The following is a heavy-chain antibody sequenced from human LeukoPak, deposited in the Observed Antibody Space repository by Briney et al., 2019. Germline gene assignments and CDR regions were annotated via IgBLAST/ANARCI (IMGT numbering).Heavy chain of an antibody. D-gene: IGHD3-22*01. V-gene: IGHV4-61*01. CDR2: IYHSGNT. CDR3: ARDRNYYDSSGYYFAN. CDR1: GGSVSSGSSF. J-gene: IGHJ4*02. Sequence: SETLSLTCTVSGGSVSSGSSFWSWIRQPPGKGLEWIGYIYHSGNTNYNPSLKSRVTISVDTSKSQLSLKLNSVSAADTAVYYCARDRNYYDSSGYYFANWGQGTLVTVSS.